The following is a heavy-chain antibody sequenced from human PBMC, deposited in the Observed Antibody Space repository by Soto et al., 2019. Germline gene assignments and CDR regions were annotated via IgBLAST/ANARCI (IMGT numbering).Heavy chain of an antibody. CDR2: IIPISDTT. Sequence: QVQLVQSGAEVKKPGSSVKVSCKASGGTLSSYAISWVRLAPGQGLEWMRGIIPISDTTNYAQKFQGRVTITADESTSTAYMELSSLRSEDTAVYYCARSQGSSTSLEIYYYYYYGMDVWGQGTTVTVSS. CDR3: ARSQGSSTSLEIYYYYYYGMDV. J-gene: IGHJ6*02. V-gene: IGHV1-69*01. CDR1: GGTLSSYA. D-gene: IGHD2-2*01.